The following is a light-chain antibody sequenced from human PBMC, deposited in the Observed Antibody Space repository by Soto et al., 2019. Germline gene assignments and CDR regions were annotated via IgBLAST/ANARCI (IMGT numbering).Light chain of an antibody. J-gene: IGKJ1*01. V-gene: IGKV3D-15*01. CDR1: QSVGNN. CDR3: QQDDDWPQT. CDR2: GTS. Sequence: EIVMPQSSATRSVSPGERATLSCMASQSVGNNLAWYQQKPGQAPRLLIYGTSNRATGIPPRFSGSESGTEFTLTISSLQPEDFAVYYCQQDDDWPQTFGQGTKV.